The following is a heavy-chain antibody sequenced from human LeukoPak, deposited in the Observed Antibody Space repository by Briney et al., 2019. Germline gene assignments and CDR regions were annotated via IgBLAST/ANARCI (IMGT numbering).Heavy chain of an antibody. CDR2: INHSGST. V-gene: IGHV4-34*01. J-gene: IGHJ4*02. D-gene: IGHD3-10*01. CDR3: ASNRGVRGVAYYFDY. Sequence: PSETLSLTCAVYGGSFSGYYWSWIRQPPGKGLEWIGEINHSGSTNSNPSLKSRVTISVDTSKNQFSLKLSSVTAADTAVYYCASNRGVRGVAYYFDYWGQGTLVTVSS. CDR1: GGSFSGYY.